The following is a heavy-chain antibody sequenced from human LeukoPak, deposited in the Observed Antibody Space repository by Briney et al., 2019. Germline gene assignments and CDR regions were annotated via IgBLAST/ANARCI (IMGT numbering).Heavy chain of an antibody. CDR3: AADDPTHDYGDYVGY. D-gene: IGHD4-17*01. CDR2: IYYSGST. CDR1: GGSINNYY. J-gene: IGHJ4*02. Sequence: SETLSLTCTVSGGSINNYYWSWIRQPPGKGLEWIGYIYYSGSTNYNPSLKSRVTISVDTSRNQFSLKLTSVTAADTAVYYCAADDPTHDYGDYVGYWGQGTLVTVSS. V-gene: IGHV4-59*08.